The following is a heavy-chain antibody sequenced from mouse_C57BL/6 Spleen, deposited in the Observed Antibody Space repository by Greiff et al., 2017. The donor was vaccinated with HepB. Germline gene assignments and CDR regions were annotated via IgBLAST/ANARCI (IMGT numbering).Heavy chain of an antibody. CDR3: ARGLTGSYAMDY. J-gene: IGHJ4*01. D-gene: IGHD4-1*01. Sequence: EVKLMESGGGLVQPGGSLKLSCAASGFTFSDYGMAWVRQAPRKGPEWVAFISNLAYSIYYADTVTGRFTISRENAKNTLYLEMSSLRSEDTAMYYCARGLTGSYAMDYWGQGTSVTVSS. CDR1: GFTFSDYG. CDR2: ISNLAYSI. V-gene: IGHV5-15*01.